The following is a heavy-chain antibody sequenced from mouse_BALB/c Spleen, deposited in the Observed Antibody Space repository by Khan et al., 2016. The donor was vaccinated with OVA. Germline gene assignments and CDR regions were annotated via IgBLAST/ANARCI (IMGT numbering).Heavy chain of an antibody. Sequence: VQLKESGAELVKPGASVKLSCTASGFTFKNTYMHWVNQRPEQGLEWIGSINPANGNTNYDPKFQGKATITADTSSNTAYLQLSSLTSEDTAVFYWAHSSNDCDCFDVWGEGTRVTVSS. D-gene: IGHD2-13*01. J-gene: IGHJ1*01. V-gene: IGHV14-3*02. CDR2: INPANGNT. CDR1: GFTFKNTY. CDR3: AHSSNDCDCFDV.